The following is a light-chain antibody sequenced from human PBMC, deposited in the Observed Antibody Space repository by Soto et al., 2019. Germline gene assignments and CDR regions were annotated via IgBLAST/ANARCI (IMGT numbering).Light chain of an antibody. CDR3: QQYNSYPWT. V-gene: IGKV1-5*03. CDR1: QSISSW. J-gene: IGKJ1*01. CDR2: KAS. Sequence: DIQMTQSPSTLSASVGDRVTITCRASQSISSWLAWYQQKPGKAPKLLIYKASSLESGVPSRFSGSGSGTELTLTISSLQPDDFATYYCQQYNSYPWTFGPGTKVELK.